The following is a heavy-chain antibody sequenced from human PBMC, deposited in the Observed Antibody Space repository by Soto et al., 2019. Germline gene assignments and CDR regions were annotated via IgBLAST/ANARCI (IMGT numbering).Heavy chain of an antibody. CDR1: GFTFSNHW. CDR2: INSDESST. J-gene: IGHJ4*02. D-gene: IGHD3-22*01. V-gene: IGHV3-74*01. Sequence: GSLRLSCAASGFTFSNHWMHWVRQAPGKGLVWVSRINSDESSTTYADSVKGRFTISRDNAKNTLYLQMNSLRAEDTAVYYCARALRSSGYYYFDYWGQGTLVTVSS. CDR3: ARALRSSGYYYFDY.